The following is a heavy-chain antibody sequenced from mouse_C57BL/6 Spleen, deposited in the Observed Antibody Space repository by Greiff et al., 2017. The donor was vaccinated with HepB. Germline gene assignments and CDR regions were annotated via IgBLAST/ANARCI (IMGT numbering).Heavy chain of an antibody. CDR2: INPSSGYT. D-gene: IGHD2-2*01. CDR3: ARYHDGYEAGGYYAMDY. J-gene: IGHJ4*01. V-gene: IGHV1-4*01. Sequence: VQLVESGAELARPGASVKMSCKASGYTFTSYTMHWVKQRPGQGLEWIGYINPSSGYTKYNQKFKDKATLTADKSSSTAYMQLSSLTSEDSAVYYCARYHDGYEAGGYYAMDYWGQGTTVTVSS. CDR1: GYTFTSYT.